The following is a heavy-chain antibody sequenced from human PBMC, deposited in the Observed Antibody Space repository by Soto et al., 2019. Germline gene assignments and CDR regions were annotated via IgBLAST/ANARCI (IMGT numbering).Heavy chain of an antibody. V-gene: IGHV3-23*01. CDR2: ISGLGST. CDR3: ARKWELDF. CDR1: GFTLSSYT. D-gene: IGHD1-26*01. J-gene: IGHJ4*02. Sequence: GSLRLSCAASGFTLSSYTMNWVRQAPGKGLEWVSAISGLGSTYYADSVKGRFTISRDNSKNTVYLQMNSLRAEDTAMYYCARKWELDFWGQGTPVTVSS.